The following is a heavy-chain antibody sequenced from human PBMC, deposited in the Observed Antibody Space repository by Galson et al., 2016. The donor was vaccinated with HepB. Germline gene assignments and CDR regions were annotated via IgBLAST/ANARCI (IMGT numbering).Heavy chain of an antibody. D-gene: IGHD3-16*01. CDR2: TSAYNGDT. CDR3: ARKPPGGPLDV. Sequence: SVKVSCKASGYTFTSYGISWVRQAPGQGLEWMGWTSAYNGDTNYAQKFQGRVTLTTDTSTTTVYMELRSLGSDDTAVYYCARKPPGGPLDVWGQGTTVTVSS. V-gene: IGHV1-18*01. J-gene: IGHJ6*02. CDR1: GYTFTSYG.